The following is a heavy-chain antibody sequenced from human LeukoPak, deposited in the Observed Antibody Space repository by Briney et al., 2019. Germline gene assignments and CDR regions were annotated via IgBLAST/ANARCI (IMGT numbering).Heavy chain of an antibody. D-gene: IGHD3-16*01. J-gene: IGHJ4*02. CDR2: IWYDGSNK. CDR1: GFTFSSYG. V-gene: IGHV3-33*01. CDR3: ARAALWLPLDY. Sequence: PGRSLTLSCAASGFTFSSYGMHWVRQAPGKGLEWVAVIWYDGSNKYYADSVKGRFTISRDNSKNTLYLQMNSLRAEDTAVYYCARAALWLPLDYWGQGTLVTVSS.